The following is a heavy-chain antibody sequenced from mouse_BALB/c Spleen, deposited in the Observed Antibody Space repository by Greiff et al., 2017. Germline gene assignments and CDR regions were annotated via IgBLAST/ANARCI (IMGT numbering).Heavy chain of an antibody. V-gene: IGHV1-14*01. J-gene: IGHJ4*01. CDR1: GYTFTSYV. CDR3: ARYIRSSYAMDY. CDR2: INPYNDGT. Sequence: VQLQQSGPELVKPGASVKMSCTASGYTFTSYVMHWVKQTPGQGLEWIGDINPYNDGTKYNEKFKGKATLTSDKSSSTAYMELSSLTSEDSAVYYCARYIRSSYAMDYWGQGTSVTVSS. D-gene: IGHD1-1*01.